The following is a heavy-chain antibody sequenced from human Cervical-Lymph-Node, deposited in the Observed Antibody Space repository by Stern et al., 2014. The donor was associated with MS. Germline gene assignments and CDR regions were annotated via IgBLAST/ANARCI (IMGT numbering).Heavy chain of an antibody. CDR2: ISDDGTKP. J-gene: IGHJ4*02. CDR3: ARSARSDY. V-gene: IGHV3-30-3*01. CDR1: GFTFRNYA. Sequence: VQLEESGGGVVQPGRSLRLSCAASGFTFRNYAMHWVRQAPGKGLEWVAVISDDGTKPYYADSVKGRFNISRDYSKNTLYLQMNSLIVEDTAMYYCARSARSDYWGQGTLVAVSS.